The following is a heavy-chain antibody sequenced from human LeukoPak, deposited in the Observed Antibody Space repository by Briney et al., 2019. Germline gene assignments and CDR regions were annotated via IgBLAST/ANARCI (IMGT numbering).Heavy chain of an antibody. Sequence: SGTLSLTCAVSGASISSTNSWSWVRQPPGKGLEWIGEIYQSGSTNYNPSLKSRVTISVDKSKNQFSLKLYSVTAADTAVYYCARGLMTTGRSNFDYWGQGTLVTVSS. D-gene: IGHD4-17*01. CDR3: ARGLMTTGRSNFDY. J-gene: IGHJ4*02. CDR1: GASISSTNS. CDR2: IYQSGST. V-gene: IGHV4-4*02.